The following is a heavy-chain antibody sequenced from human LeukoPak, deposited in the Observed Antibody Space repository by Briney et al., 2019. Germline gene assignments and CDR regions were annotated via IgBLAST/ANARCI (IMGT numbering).Heavy chain of an antibody. Sequence: ASVKVSCKASGYTFTSYGIIWVRQAPGQGLEWMGWISSYNANTNYAQNLQGRVTMTTDTSTSTAYMELRSLRSDDTAVYYCARHRDPYYYDSSGYDAYRGQGTLVNVPS. V-gene: IGHV1-18*01. CDR2: ISSYNANT. J-gene: IGHJ4*01. D-gene: IGHD3-22*01. CDR1: GYTFTSYG. CDR3: ARHRDPYYYDSSGYDAY.